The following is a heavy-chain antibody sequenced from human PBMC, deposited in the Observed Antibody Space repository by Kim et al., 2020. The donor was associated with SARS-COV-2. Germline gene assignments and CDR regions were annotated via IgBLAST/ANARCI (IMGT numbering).Heavy chain of an antibody. CDR3: ARETYYYGSGARSIPTRVPYFDY. V-gene: IGHV6-1*01. CDR2: TYYRSKWYN. D-gene: IGHD3-10*01. J-gene: IGHJ4*02. Sequence: SQTLSLTCAISGDSVSSNSAAWNWIRQSPSRGLEWLGRTYYRSKWYNDYAVSVKSRITINPDTSKNQFSLQLNSVTPEDTAVYYCARETYYYGSGARSIPTRVPYFDYWGQGTLVTVSS. CDR1: GDSVSSNSAA.